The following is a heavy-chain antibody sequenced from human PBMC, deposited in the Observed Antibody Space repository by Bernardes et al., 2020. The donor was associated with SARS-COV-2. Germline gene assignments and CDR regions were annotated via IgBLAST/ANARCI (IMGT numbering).Heavy chain of an antibody. CDR2: IYNIGST. Sequence: SETLSLTCTVSGGSITNYYWSWIRQPPGKGLEWIGYIYNIGSTSYNPSLKSRVTISRDTSNSQFSLRLRSVTAADTALYYCARDPGLFFTGSFYSWGQGMLVTVSS. J-gene: IGHJ4*02. CDR1: GGSITNYY. CDR3: ARDPGLFFTGSFYS. V-gene: IGHV4-59*01.